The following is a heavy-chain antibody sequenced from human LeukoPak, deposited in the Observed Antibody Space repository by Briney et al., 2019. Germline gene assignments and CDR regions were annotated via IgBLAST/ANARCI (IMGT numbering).Heavy chain of an antibody. CDR2: TYSGGST. J-gene: IGHJ4*02. CDR1: GFTVSSDY. V-gene: IGHV3-66*04. CDR3: ARRTHGSGSC. Sequence: GGSLRLSCAASGFTVSSDYMSWVRQAPGKRLEWVSVTYSGGSTYYADSVKGRFSISRDNSKNTLYLQMHSLRAEGTAVYYCARRTHGSGSCWGQGTLVTVSS. D-gene: IGHD6-19*01.